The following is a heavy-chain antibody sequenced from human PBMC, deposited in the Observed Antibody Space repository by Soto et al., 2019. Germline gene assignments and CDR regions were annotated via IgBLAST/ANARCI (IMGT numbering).Heavy chain of an antibody. D-gene: IGHD3-10*01. CDR2: IIPLFRKT. Sequence: QVQLVQSGAEVKRPGSSVKVSCKASGDMFRNSAFTWVRQAPGQGLAWMGVIIPLFRKTDVAQNFQGRVTFTADESTSSLYMEVSSLTSDDTAVYYCARARLSNGDPNIYFFYGLDVWGQGTTITVSS. CDR3: ARARLSNGDPNIYFFYGLDV. J-gene: IGHJ6*02. CDR1: GDMFRNSA. V-gene: IGHV1-69*01.